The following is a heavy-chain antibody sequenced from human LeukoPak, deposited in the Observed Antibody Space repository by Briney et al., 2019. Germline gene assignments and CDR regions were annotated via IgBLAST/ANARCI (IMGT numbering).Heavy chain of an antibody. CDR1: GYTFTNYG. Sequence: ASVKVSCKASGYTFTNYGITWVRQAPGQGLEWMGWISACNVNTNYAQKFQGRVTMTTDTSTSTVYMELRSLRSDDTAIYYCARTDYDILTGARMDVWGKGTTVTVSS. CDR2: ISACNVNT. D-gene: IGHD3-9*01. CDR3: ARTDYDILTGARMDV. J-gene: IGHJ6*04. V-gene: IGHV1-18*04.